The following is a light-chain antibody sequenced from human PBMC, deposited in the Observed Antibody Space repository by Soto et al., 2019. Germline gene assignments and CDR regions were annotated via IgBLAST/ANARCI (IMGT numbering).Light chain of an antibody. CDR2: AAS. J-gene: IGKJ5*01. V-gene: IGKV1-39*01. CDR1: QSISSY. CDR3: QQSYSTPVT. Sequence: DIQMTQSPSSLSASVGDRVTITCRASQSISSYLNWYQQKPGKAPKLLIYAASSLQSGVPSRFSGSGYGTDFTLTISSLQPEDFATYYCQQSYSTPVTVGQGTRLEIK.